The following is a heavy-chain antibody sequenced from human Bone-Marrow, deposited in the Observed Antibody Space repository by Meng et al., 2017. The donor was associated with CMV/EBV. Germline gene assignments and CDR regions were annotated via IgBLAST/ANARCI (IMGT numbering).Heavy chain of an antibody. Sequence: ETLSLTCTVSGGSISSGGYYWSWIRQHPGKGLEWVSSISSSSSYIYYADSVKGRFTISRDNAKNSLYLQMNSLRAEDTAVYYCARDAAADSSSWDFDYWGQGTLVTVSS. CDR2: ISSSSSYI. CDR1: GGSISSGGYY. D-gene: IGHD6-13*01. J-gene: IGHJ4*02. CDR3: ARDAAADSSSWDFDY. V-gene: IGHV3-21*01.